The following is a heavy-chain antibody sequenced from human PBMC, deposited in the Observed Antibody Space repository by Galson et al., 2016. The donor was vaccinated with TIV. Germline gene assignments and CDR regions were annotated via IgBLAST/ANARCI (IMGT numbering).Heavy chain of an antibody. V-gene: IGHV3-21*01. CDR1: GFTFSSYS. J-gene: IGHJ6*01. D-gene: IGHD6-19*01. Sequence: SLRLSCAASGFTFSSYSMNWVRQAPGKGLEWVSSISSRVTKIYYADSVKGRFTISRDNAKNSLYLQMTSLSAEDTAVYYCARGLGQQWLDELGYYYYAMDVWGQGTTVTVSS. CDR3: ARGLGQQWLDELGYYYYAMDV. CDR2: ISSRVTKI.